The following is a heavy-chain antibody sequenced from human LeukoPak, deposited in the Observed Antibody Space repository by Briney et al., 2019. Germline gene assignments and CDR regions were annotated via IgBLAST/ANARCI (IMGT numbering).Heavy chain of an antibody. CDR1: GFTFGGYW. V-gene: IGHV3-74*01. CDR3: ARDTGSSFDY. Sequence: PGESLRLSCAASGFTFGGYWMYWVRKAPGKGLVWVSRINSDGSSTSYADFVKGRFTISRDNAKNTLHLQMSSLRAEDTAVYYCARDTGSSFDYWGQGTLVTVSS. J-gene: IGHJ4*02. CDR2: INSDGSST. D-gene: IGHD4-17*01.